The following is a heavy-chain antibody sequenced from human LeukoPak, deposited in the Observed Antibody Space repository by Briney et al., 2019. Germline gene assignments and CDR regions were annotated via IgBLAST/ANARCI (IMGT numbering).Heavy chain of an antibody. J-gene: IGHJ4*02. CDR1: GFTFSIYG. D-gene: IGHD1-1*01. V-gene: IGHV3-30*18. Sequence: GGSLRLSCVVSGFTFSIYGIHWVRQTPGKGLEWVALISYDGSKKWYADAVKGRFTISRDNSQNTLYLHMDSLGTADTAVYCAKDRSGMEYNFDFWGQGTLVTVSS. CDR2: ISYDGSKK. CDR3: AKDRSGMEYNFDF.